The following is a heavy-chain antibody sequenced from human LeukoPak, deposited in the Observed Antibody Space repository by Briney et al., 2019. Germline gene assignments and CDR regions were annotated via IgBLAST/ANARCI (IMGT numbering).Heavy chain of an antibody. CDR3: TRAGDGYNPARP. CDR2: IRSIPYGGTI. Sequence: GGSLRLSCTTSGFTFGDSAVSWFRQAPGKGLGWVGFIRSIPYGGTIEYAASVKGRFTISRDDSKSIAYLQMNSLKTEDTAVYYCTRAGDGYNPARPWGQGTLVTVSS. D-gene: IGHD5-24*01. CDR1: GFTFGDSA. J-gene: IGHJ5*02. V-gene: IGHV3-49*03.